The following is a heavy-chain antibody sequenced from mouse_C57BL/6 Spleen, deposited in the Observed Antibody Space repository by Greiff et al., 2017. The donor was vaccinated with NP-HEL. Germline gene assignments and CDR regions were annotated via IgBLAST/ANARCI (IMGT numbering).Heavy chain of an antibody. Sequence: EVQLQQSGPVLVKPGASVKMSCKASGYTFTDYYMNWVKQSHGKSLEWIGVINPYNGGTSYNQKFKGKATLTVDKSSSTAYMELNSLTSEDSAVYYCARPSGSSSYWYFDVWGTGTTVTVSS. CDR1: GYTFTDYY. D-gene: IGHD1-1*01. CDR2: INPYNGGT. J-gene: IGHJ1*03. CDR3: ARPSGSSSYWYFDV. V-gene: IGHV1-19*01.